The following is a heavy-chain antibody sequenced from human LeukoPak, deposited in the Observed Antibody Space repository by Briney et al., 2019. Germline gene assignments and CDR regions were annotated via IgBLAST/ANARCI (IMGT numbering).Heavy chain of an antibody. CDR1: GFIFSTYG. D-gene: IGHD6-13*01. CDR3: ARRGTSTSWAHFDY. CDR2: INQDGSEI. V-gene: IGHV3-7*05. J-gene: IGHJ4*02. Sequence: GGSLRLSCAAPGFIFSTYGLTWVRQAPGKGLKGVANINQDGSEIYYVDSVQGQFTISRDNVKNSLYLQMNSLGAEDTAVYYCARRGTSTSWAHFDYWGTGTLVTVSS.